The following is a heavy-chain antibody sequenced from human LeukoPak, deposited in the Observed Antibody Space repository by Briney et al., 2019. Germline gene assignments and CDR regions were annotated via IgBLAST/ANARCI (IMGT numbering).Heavy chain of an antibody. CDR1: GYTLTELS. Sequence: GASVKVSCEVSGYTLTELSMHWVRRAPGKGLEWMGGFDPEDGETIYAQKFQGRVTMTEDTSTDTTYMELSSLRSEDTAVYYCATDLHCSSTSCPFDYWGQGTLVTVSS. CDR2: FDPEDGET. J-gene: IGHJ4*02. D-gene: IGHD2-2*01. V-gene: IGHV1-24*01. CDR3: ATDLHCSSTSCPFDY.